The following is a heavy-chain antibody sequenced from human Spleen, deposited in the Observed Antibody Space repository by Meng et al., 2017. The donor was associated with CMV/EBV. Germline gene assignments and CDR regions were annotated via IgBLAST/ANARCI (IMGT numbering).Heavy chain of an antibody. CDR1: GYTFTSYH. D-gene: IGHD4-17*01. J-gene: IGHJ4*02. V-gene: IGHV1-8*01. CDR3: ARDYGDYYLDY. Sequence: SCKASGYTFTSYHINWVRQATGQGLEWMGWMNPNNINTGYAQKFQGRVTMTRNTSISTAYMELSSLRSEDAAVYYCARDYGDYYLDYWGQGTLVTVSS. CDR2: MNPNNINT.